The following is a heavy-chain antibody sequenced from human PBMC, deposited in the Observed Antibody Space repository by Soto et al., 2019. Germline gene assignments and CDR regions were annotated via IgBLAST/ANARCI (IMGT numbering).Heavy chain of an antibody. V-gene: IGHV1-69*13. CDR1: GGTFNNYA. Sequence: ASVKVSCKASGGTFNNYALSWVRQAPGQGLEWMGGIIPIFNSANYAQKFQGRVTITADASTCTAYMELSSLRPDDTAVYYCAREVTVASYSFDFWGQGTLVTVSS. CDR3: AREVTVASYSFDF. CDR2: IIPIFNSA. J-gene: IGHJ4*02. D-gene: IGHD5-12*01.